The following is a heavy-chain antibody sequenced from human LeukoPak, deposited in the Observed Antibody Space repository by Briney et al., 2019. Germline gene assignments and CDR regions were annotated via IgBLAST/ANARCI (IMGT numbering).Heavy chain of an antibody. J-gene: IGHJ6*02. CDR2: ISYDGSNK. CDR1: GFTFSSYA. V-gene: IGHV3-30*04. CDR3: ARGHGSGSYGNGMDV. D-gene: IGHD3-10*01. Sequence: PGGSLRLSCAASGFTFSSYAMHWVRQAPGKGLEWVAVISYDGSNKYYADSVKGRFTISRDNSKNTLYLQMNSLSAEDTAVYYCARGHGSGSYGNGMDVWGQGTTVTVSS.